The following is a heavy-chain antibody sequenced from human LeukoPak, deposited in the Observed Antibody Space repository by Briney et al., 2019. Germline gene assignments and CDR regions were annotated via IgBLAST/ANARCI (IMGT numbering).Heavy chain of an antibody. D-gene: IGHD1-26*01. CDR2: IGNGGTT. Sequence: GGSLRLSCAASGYTFSNFAVGWVRQAPGKGLEWVSSIGNGGTTYYAGSVKGRFSISRDNSKNTLSLQGNSLRAEDTAVYYCAKMRGHPREAYYFDSWGQGALVTVSS. V-gene: IGHV3-23*01. J-gene: IGHJ4*02. CDR3: AKMRGHPREAYYFDS. CDR1: GYTFSNFA.